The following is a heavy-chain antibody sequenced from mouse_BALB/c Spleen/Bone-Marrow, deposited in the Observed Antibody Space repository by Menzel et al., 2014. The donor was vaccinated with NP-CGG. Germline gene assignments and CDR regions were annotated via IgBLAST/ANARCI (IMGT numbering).Heavy chain of an antibody. J-gene: IGHJ1*01. V-gene: IGHV3-6*02. CDR1: GYSITSGYY. CDR2: ISYDGSN. Sequence: VQLKESGPGLVKPSQSLSLTCSVSGYSITSGYYWNWIRQFPGNKLEWMDYISYDGSNNYNPSLENRISITRDTSKNQFFLRLNSVTTEDTATYYCARGGDWFFDVWGAGTTVTVSS. CDR3: ARGGDWFFDV.